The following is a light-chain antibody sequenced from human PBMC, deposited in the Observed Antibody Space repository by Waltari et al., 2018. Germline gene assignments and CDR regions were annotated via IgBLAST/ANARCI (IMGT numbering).Light chain of an antibody. Sequence: SSELTQDPSVSVALGQTVGITCQGDSPRRFYASWYQQRPGQAPILVLYGQNNRPSGIPDRFSCSTSGNTASLTITGAQAEDEADYYCHSRDTSSTRVFGGGTRLTV. V-gene: IGLV3-19*01. CDR2: GQN. CDR3: HSRDTSSTRV. J-gene: IGLJ2*01. CDR1: SPRRFY.